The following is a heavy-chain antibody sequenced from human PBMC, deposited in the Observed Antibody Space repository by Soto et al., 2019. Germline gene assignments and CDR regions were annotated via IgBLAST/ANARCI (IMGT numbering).Heavy chain of an antibody. CDR1: GGSFSGYY. D-gene: IGHD1-26*01. J-gene: IGHJ6*02. CDR2: INHSGST. V-gene: IGHV4-34*01. Sequence: SETLSLTCAVYGGSFSGYYWSWIRQPPGKGLEWIGEINHSGSTNYNPSLKSRVTISVDTSKNQFSLKPSSVTAADTAVYYCARMGGRGAGKYYYYGMDVWGQGTTVTVSS. CDR3: ARMGGRGAGKYYYYGMDV.